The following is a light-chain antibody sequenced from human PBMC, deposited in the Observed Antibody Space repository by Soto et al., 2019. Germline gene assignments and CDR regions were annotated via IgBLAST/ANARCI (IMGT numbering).Light chain of an antibody. CDR1: QSISNNY. V-gene: IGKV3-20*01. CDR3: QQYDTSPPLT. CDR2: GAS. J-gene: IGKJ4*01. Sequence: EIVLTQSPGTLSLSPGDRATLSCRAGQSISNNYLAWYQQKPGQAPRLLLYGASSRAIGIPDRFSGSGSGTDFTLTISRLEPEDFAVYYCQQYDTSPPLTFGGGTKMEIK.